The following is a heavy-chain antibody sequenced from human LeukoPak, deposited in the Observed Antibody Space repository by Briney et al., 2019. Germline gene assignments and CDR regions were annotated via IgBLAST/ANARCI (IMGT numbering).Heavy chain of an antibody. Sequence: PSETLSLTCAVFGGSFSGYYWSWIRQPPGKGLEWIGEINHSGSTNYNPSLKSRVTISVDTSKNQFSLKLSSETAADTAVYYCARGGAATSILPRNAFDIWGQGTMVTVSS. J-gene: IGHJ3*02. V-gene: IGHV4-34*01. CDR3: ARGGAATSILPRNAFDI. D-gene: IGHD2-21*01. CDR2: INHSGST. CDR1: GGSFSGYY.